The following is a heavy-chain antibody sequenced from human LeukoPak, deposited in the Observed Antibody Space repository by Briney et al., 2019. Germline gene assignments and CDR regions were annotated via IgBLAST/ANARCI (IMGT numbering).Heavy chain of an antibody. CDR2: INQGGSAI. CDR1: GFTFSNYW. J-gene: IGHJ5*02. V-gene: IGHV3-7*01. Sequence: GGSLRLSCAASGFTFSNYWMSWVRQAPGQGLEWVASINQGGSAIRYVDSVKGRFIISRDNAKNSLSLQMNSLRAEDTAMYYCARLLGEATIYDLWGQGTLVTVSS. CDR3: ARLLGEATIYDL. D-gene: IGHD3-16*01.